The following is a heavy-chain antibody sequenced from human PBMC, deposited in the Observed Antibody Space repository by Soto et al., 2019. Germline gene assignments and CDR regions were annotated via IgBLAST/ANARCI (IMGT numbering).Heavy chain of an antibody. D-gene: IGHD4-17*01. Sequence: GGSLRLSCAASGFTVSNNYMSWVRQAPGKGLEGVSVIYSAGNTFYSDSVKGRFTISRDNSKNTLYLQMSSLRAEDTAVYYCATSPGRNYWGQGTLVTVYS. V-gene: IGHV3-53*01. CDR2: IYSAGNT. CDR3: ATSPGRNY. J-gene: IGHJ4*02. CDR1: GFTVSNNY.